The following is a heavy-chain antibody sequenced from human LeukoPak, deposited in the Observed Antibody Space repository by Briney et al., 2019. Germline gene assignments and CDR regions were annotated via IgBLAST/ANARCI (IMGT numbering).Heavy chain of an antibody. J-gene: IGHJ4*02. D-gene: IGHD3-10*01. V-gene: IGHV3-30-3*01. CDR3: ARDPLWFGELLGGYFDY. CDR1: GFTFSSYA. CDR2: ISYDGSNK. Sequence: RSLRLSCAASGFTFSSYAMHWVRQAPGKGLEWVAVISYDGSNKYYADSVKGRFTISRDNSKNTLYLQMNSLRAEDTAVYYCARDPLWFGELLGGYFDYWGQGTLVTVSS.